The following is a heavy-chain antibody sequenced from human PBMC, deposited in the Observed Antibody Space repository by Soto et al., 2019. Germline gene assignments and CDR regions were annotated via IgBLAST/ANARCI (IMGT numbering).Heavy chain of an antibody. CDR1: GCTFTGYY. D-gene: IGHD2-15*01. CDR2: INPNSGGT. J-gene: IGHJ6*02. Sequence: ASVKVSCKASGCTFTGYYMHWVRQAPGQGLEWMGWINPNSGGTNYAQKFQGWVTMTRDMSISTAYMELSRLRSDDTAVYYRARESCSGGSCYYGMDVWGQGTTVTVSS. V-gene: IGHV1-2*04. CDR3: ARESCSGGSCYYGMDV.